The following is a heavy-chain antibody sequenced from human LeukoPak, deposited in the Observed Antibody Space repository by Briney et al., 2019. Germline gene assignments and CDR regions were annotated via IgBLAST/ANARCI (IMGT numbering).Heavy chain of an antibody. CDR2: ISAYNGNT. J-gene: IGHJ6*02. Sequence: ASVKVSCKASGYTFTSYGISWVRQAPGQGLEWMGWISAYNGNTNYAQKLQGRVTMTTDTSTSTAYMELRSLRSDDTAVYYCAREIYYDSSGYYAYYYYGMDVWGQGTTVTVSS. CDR1: GYTFTSYG. V-gene: IGHV1-18*01. CDR3: AREIYYDSSGYYAYYYYGMDV. D-gene: IGHD3-22*01.